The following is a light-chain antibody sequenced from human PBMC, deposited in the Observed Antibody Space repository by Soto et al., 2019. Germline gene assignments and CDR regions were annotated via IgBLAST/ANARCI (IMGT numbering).Light chain of an antibody. CDR1: QRVSSNY. CDR3: HQYGTLPYA. CDR2: GAS. J-gene: IGKJ2*01. Sequence: IALTQSPGTLSLSPGERATLSCRASQRVSSNYVAWYQHKPGQAPRLLIHGASIRATGIPDRFSGSGSGTDFTLTISRLELEDFAVYYCHQYGTLPYAFGQGTKLQIK. V-gene: IGKV3-20*01.